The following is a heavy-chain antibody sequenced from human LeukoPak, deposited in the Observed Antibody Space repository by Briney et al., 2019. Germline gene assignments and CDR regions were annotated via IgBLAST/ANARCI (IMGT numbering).Heavy chain of an antibody. D-gene: IGHD3-9*01. Sequence: PGGSLRLSCEASGFTFSSNWMHWVRQVPGKGLVWVSRINSDGSSISYADSVKARFTISRGNAKNTLYLQMTCLRAEDTAVYYCASSDWYAAFDIWGQGTMVTVSS. CDR2: INSDGSSI. J-gene: IGHJ3*02. CDR1: GFTFSSNW. CDR3: ASSDWYAAFDI. V-gene: IGHV3-74*01.